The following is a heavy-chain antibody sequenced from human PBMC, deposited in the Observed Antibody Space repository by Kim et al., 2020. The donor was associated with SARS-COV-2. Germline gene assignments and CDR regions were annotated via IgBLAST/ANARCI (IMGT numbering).Heavy chain of an antibody. CDR1: GFTFSSYA. V-gene: IGHV3-23*01. CDR2: ISGSGGST. CDR3: AKVCVQQLVIDY. D-gene: IGHD6-13*01. J-gene: IGHJ4*02. Sequence: GGSLRLSCAASGFTFSSYAMSWVRQAPGKGLEWVSAISGSGGSTYYADSVKGRFTISRDKSKNTLYLQMNSLRAEDTAVYYCAKVCVQQLVIDYWGQGTLVTVSS.